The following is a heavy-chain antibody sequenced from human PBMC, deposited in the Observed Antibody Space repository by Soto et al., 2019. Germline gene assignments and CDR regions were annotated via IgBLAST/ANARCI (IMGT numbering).Heavy chain of an antibody. CDR1: GYSVSDGYY. Sequence: SETLSLTCAVSGYSVSDGYYLCWIRRPPGKGLEWIGSINRSEKNYYNPSLKSRLTISVDTSKNQIPLTLSSVTAADTAIYYCPRSGDDYGSYVDYCGQGTLVTVSS. V-gene: IGHV4-38-2*01. J-gene: IGHJ4*02. D-gene: IGHD4-17*01. CDR2: INRSEKN. CDR3: PRSGDDYGSYVDY.